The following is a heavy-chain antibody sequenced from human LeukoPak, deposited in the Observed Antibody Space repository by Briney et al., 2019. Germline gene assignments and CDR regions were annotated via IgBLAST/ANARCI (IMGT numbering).Heavy chain of an antibody. J-gene: IGHJ4*02. CDR3: ARGGAVEY. Sequence: PSETLSLTCTVSGGSISTYYWSWFRQPPGKGLEWIGYIYSSGSTNYNPSLKSRVTISVDTSKNQFSLKLSSVTAADTAVYYCARGGAVEYWGQGTLVTVSS. CDR2: IYSSGST. D-gene: IGHD1-26*01. V-gene: IGHV4-59*12. CDR1: GGSISTYY.